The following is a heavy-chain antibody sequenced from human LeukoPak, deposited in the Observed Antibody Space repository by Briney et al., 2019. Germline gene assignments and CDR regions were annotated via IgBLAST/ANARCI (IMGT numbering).Heavy chain of an antibody. D-gene: IGHD4-11*01. CDR1: GGSFSGYY. J-gene: IGHJ3*02. CDR3: AREPDYQDAFDI. Sequence: SETLSLTCAVYGGSFSGYYWSWIRQPPGKGLEWIGEINHSGSTNYHPSLKSRVTISVDTSKNQFSLKLSSVTAADTAVYYCAREPDYQDAFDIWGQGTMVTVSS. V-gene: IGHV4-34*01. CDR2: INHSGST.